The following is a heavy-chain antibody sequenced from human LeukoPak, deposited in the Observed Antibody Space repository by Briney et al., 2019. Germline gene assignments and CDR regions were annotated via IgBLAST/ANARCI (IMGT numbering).Heavy chain of an antibody. Sequence: GGSLRLSCAASVFTFSSFAMSWVRQAPGKGLEWVSTVGGSGGSTYYAVSVKGRFTISRDNSKSTLFLQMNSLRAEDTAVYYCAKSYCGTASCSTSYYFDYWGRGTLVTVSS. J-gene: IGHJ4*02. D-gene: IGHD2-2*02. V-gene: IGHV3-23*01. CDR1: VFTFSSFA. CDR3: AKSYCGTASCSTSYYFDY. CDR2: VGGSGGST.